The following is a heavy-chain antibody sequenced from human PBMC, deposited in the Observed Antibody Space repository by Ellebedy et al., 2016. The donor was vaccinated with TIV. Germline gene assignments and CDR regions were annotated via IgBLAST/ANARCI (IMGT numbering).Heavy chain of an antibody. J-gene: IGHJ4*02. V-gene: IGHV3-30-3*01. CDR2: ISYVGSNK. CDR3: ARDLGGDFDY. CDR1: GFTFSSYA. Sequence: GESLKISXAASGFTFSSYAMHWVRQAPGKGLEWVAVISYVGSNKYYADSVKGRFTISRDNSKNTLYLQMNSLRAEDTAVYYCARDLGGDFDYWGQGTLVTVSS.